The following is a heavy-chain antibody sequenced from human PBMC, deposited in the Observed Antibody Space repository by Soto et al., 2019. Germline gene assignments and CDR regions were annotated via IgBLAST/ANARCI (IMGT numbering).Heavy chain of an antibody. CDR2: INHSGST. D-gene: IGHD3-3*01. CDR1: GGSFSGYY. V-gene: IGHV4-34*01. CDR3: ARERRTTYYDFWSGDINYYYGMDV. J-gene: IGHJ6*02. Sequence: QVQLQQWGAGLLKPSETLSLTCAVYGGSFSGYYWSWIRQPPGKGLEWIGEINHSGSTNYNPSLKSRVTIAVDTSKNQVSLKLSSVTAADTAVYYCARERRTTYYDFWSGDINYYYGMDVWGQGTTVTVSS.